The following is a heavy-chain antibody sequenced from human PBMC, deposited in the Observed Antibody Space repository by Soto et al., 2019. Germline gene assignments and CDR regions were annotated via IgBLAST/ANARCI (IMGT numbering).Heavy chain of an antibody. J-gene: IGHJ6*02. V-gene: IGHV3-21*01. Sequence: PGGSLRLSCAAPGFTFSSYSMNWVRQAPGKGLEWVSSISSSSSYIYYADSVKGRFTISRDNAKNSLYLQMNSLRAEDTAVYYCARVKGFGDRYYYYYGMDVWGQGTTVTVSS. CDR3: ARVKGFGDRYYYYYGMDV. CDR2: ISSSSSYI. CDR1: GFTFSSYS. D-gene: IGHD3-10*01.